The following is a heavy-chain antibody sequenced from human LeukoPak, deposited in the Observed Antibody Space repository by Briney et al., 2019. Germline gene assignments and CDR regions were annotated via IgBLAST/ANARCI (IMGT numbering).Heavy chain of an antibody. V-gene: IGHV3-13*01. CDR3: ARDGMSYSSGWNWFDP. J-gene: IGHJ5*02. D-gene: IGHD6-19*01. Sequence: PGGSLRLSCAASGFTFSSYDMRWVRQATGKGLEWVSAIGTAGDTYYPGSVKGRFTISRENAKNSLYLQMNSLRAGDTAVYYCARDGMSYSSGWNWFDPWGQGTLVTVSS. CDR2: IGTAGDT. CDR1: GFTFSSYD.